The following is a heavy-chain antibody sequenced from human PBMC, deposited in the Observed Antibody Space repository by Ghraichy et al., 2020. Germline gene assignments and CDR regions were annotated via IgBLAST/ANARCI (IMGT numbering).Heavy chain of an antibody. CDR3: TVILVTGHWYFDL. CDR2: ISKGGDMT. J-gene: IGHJ2*01. D-gene: IGHD3-9*01. V-gene: IGHV3-23*01. Sequence: GVLNISCAGSGFTFSNYGMSWVRQVPGKGLEWVSAISKGGDMTFYADSVKGRFTISRDNSKNTLYLQMNSLRAEDTAVYYCTVILVTGHWYFDLWGRGTLVTVSS. CDR1: GFTFSNYG.